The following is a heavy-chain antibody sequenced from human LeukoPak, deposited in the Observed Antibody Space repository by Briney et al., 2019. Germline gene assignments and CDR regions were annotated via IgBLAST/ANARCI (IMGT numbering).Heavy chain of an antibody. Sequence: SETLSLTCAVYGGSFSGYYWSWIRQPPGKGXXWIGEINHXGSTNYNPSLKSRVTISVDTSKNQFSLKLSSVTAADTAVYYCARGLRGRTSHWGQGTMVTVSS. V-gene: IGHV4-34*01. CDR2: INHXGST. CDR1: GGSFSGYY. J-gene: IGHJ3*01. D-gene: IGHD1-14*01. CDR3: ARGLRGRTSH.